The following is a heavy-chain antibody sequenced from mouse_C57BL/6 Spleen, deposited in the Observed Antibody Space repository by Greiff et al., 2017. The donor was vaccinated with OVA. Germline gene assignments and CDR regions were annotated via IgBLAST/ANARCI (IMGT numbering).Heavy chain of an antibody. CDR1: GYTFTSYW. D-gene: IGHD2-4*01. Sequence: QVQLQQPGAELVMPGASVKLSCKASGYTFTSYWMHWVKQRPGQGLEWIGEIDPSDSYNNYNQKFKGKSTLTVAKSSSPAYMQRSKLTSEDSAVYYGANRDYGLAWCADWGQGTLVTVSA. V-gene: IGHV1-69*01. CDR3: ANRDYGLAWCAD. J-gene: IGHJ3*01. CDR2: IDPSDSYN.